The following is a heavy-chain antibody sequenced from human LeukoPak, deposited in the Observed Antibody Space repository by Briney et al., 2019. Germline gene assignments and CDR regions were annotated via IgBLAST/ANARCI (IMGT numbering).Heavy chain of an antibody. D-gene: IGHD1-26*01. Sequence: ASVKVSCKASGGTFSSYAISWVRQAPGQGLEWMGGIIPIFGTANYAQKFQGGVTMTRDTSTSTVYMELSSLRSEDTAVYYCARGVGGSFDAFDIWGQGTMVTVSS. CDR1: GGTFSSYA. V-gene: IGHV1-69*05. CDR2: IIPIFGTA. CDR3: ARGVGGSFDAFDI. J-gene: IGHJ3*02.